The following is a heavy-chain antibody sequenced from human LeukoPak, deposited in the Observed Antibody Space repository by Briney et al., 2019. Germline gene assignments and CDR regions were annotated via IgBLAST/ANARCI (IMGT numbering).Heavy chain of an antibody. CDR3: AKDDAWLQYGN. CDR2: ISPNGVIT. Sequence: PGGTLRLSCAASGFTFSSHGMNWVRQAPGKGLEWVSGISPNGVITYYADSVKGRFTISRDNSKGTVYLQMNSRRPEDTAVYYCAKDDAWLQYGNWGRGTLVTVSS. V-gene: IGHV3-23*01. J-gene: IGHJ4*02. CDR1: GFTFSSHG. D-gene: IGHD5-24*01.